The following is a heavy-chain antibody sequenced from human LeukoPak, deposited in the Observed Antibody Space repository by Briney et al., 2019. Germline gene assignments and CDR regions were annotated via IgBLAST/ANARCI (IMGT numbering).Heavy chain of an antibody. J-gene: IGHJ4*02. D-gene: IGHD4-17*01. V-gene: IGHV3-23*01. Sequence: GGSLRLSCAASGFTFSSYAMNWVRQAPGKGLKWVSGFRGSGAATSYADSVKGRFTISRDNSKNTLYLQMNSLRAEDTAVYYCAKGQRFYGEYYFDYWGQGTLVTVSS. CDR1: GFTFSSYA. CDR3: AKGQRFYGEYYFDY. CDR2: FRGSGAAT.